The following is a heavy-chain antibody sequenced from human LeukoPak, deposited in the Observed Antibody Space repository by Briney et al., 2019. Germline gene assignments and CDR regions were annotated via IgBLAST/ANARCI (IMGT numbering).Heavy chain of an antibody. CDR1: GGSIGSYY. D-gene: IGHD6-13*01. CDR2: IYYSGST. Sequence: SETLSFTWTVSGGSIGSYYWSWIRQPPGKGREGIGYIYYSGSTNYNPSLKSRVTISVDTSKNQFSLKLSSVTAADTAVYYCTRLAAAGFSFDYWGQGTLVTVSS. V-gene: IGHV4-59*01. J-gene: IGHJ4*02. CDR3: TRLAAAGFSFDY.